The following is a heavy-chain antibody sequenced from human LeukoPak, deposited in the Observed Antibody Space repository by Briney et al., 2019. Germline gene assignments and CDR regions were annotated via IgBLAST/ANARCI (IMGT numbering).Heavy chain of an antibody. Sequence: PGGSLRLSCEASGFTFTTYHLNWVRQAPGKGLEWLSFISDSGSTTYYGDSVKGRFTISRDNAQNSLYLHMSSLRAEDTAVYYCARGLGKGAFDIWGQGTMVTVSS. CDR1: GFTFTTYH. CDR2: ISDSGSTT. D-gene: IGHD1-26*01. J-gene: IGHJ3*02. V-gene: IGHV3-48*01. CDR3: ARGLGKGAFDI.